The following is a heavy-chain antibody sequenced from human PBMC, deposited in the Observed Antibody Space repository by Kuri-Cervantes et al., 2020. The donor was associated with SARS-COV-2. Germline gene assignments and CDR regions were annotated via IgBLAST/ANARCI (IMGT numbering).Heavy chain of an antibody. CDR2: INPSGGST. CDR3: ARGGNNWGFSQDY. D-gene: IGHD7-27*01. Sequence: ASVKVSCKASGYTFTGYYMQWVRQAPGQGLEWMGIINPSGGSTSYAQKFQGRVTMTRDTSTNTVYMELSSLRSEDTAVYYCARGGNNWGFSQDYWGQGTLVTVSS. V-gene: IGHV1-46*01. CDR1: GYTFTGYY. J-gene: IGHJ4*02.